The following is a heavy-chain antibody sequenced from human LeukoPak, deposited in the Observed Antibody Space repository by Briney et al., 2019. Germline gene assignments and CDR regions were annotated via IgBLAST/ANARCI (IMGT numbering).Heavy chain of an antibody. CDR1: GFTFSSYS. Sequence: GGSLRLSCAASGFTFSSYSMNWVRQAPGKGLEWVSYFSSSGTIYYADSVRGRFTISRDNAQNPLHLQMNSLRAEDSAMYYCARAGGSYQVFDYWGQGTLVTVSS. CDR2: FSSSGTI. CDR3: ARAGGSYQVFDY. D-gene: IGHD1-26*01. V-gene: IGHV3-48*01. J-gene: IGHJ4*02.